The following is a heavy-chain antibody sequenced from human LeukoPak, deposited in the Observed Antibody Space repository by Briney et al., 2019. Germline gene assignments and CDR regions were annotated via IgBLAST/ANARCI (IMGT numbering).Heavy chain of an antibody. CDR3: ARDPSLSIGPSYYFDY. Sequence: GGSLRLSCAASGFTFSSYTMHWVRQAPGKGLEWVAVISYDGSNKYYADSVKGRFTISRDNSKNTLYLQMNSLRAEDTAVYYCARDPSLSIGPSYYFDYWGQGTLVTVSS. D-gene: IGHD3-3*02. CDR1: GFTFSSYT. CDR2: ISYDGSNK. J-gene: IGHJ4*02. V-gene: IGHV3-30*04.